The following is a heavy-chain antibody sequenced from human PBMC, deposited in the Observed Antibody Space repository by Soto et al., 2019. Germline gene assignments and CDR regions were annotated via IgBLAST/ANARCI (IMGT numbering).Heavy chain of an antibody. Sequence: GASVKVSCKASGYTFTGYYMHWVRQAPGQGLEWMGWINPNSGGTNYAQKFQGWVTMTRDTSISTAYMELSRLRSDDTAVYYCARDRPEGAPHYYYYGMDVWGQGTTVTVSS. CDR1: GYTFTGYY. V-gene: IGHV1-2*04. CDR2: INPNSGGT. J-gene: IGHJ6*02. D-gene: IGHD3-16*01. CDR3: ARDRPEGAPHYYYYGMDV.